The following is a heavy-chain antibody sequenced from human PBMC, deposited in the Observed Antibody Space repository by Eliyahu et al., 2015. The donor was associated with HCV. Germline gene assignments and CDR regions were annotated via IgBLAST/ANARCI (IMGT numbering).Heavy chain of an antibody. D-gene: IGHD4-17*01. CDR1: GFXVSDNF. V-gene: IGHV3-66*01. CDR2: IYKSGST. Sequence: EVQLVESGGGLVQPGGSLRLSCAASGFXVSDNFMSWVRQAPGKGLEWLSVIYKSGSTYYADSVKGRFTISRDSSENTLYLQMNSLRAEDSALYYCAMTTAEYYYYYVMDVWGQGTTVTVSS. CDR3: AMTTAEYYYYYVMDV. J-gene: IGHJ6*02.